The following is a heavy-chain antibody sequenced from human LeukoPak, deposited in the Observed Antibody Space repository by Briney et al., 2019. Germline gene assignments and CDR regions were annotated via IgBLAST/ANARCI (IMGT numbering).Heavy chain of an antibody. J-gene: IGHJ4*02. CDR3: ARPRGYDFEYFDY. D-gene: IGHD5-12*01. CDR1: GGSFSGYY. CDR2: INHSGST. V-gene: IGHV4-34*01. Sequence: SETLSLTCAVYGGSFSGYYWSWVRQPPGKGLEWIGEINHSGSTNYNPSLKSRVTISVDTSKNQFSLKLSSVTAADTAVYYCARPRGYDFEYFDYWGQGTLVTVSS.